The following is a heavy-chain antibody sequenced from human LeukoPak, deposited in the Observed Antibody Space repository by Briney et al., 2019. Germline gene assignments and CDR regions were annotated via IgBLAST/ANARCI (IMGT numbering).Heavy chain of an antibody. J-gene: IGHJ2*01. CDR1: GFTFKTYG. CDR2: IRNDGSTK. V-gene: IGHV3-30*02. Sequence: GGSLRLSCAASGFTFKTYGLHWVRQAPGKGLEWVAFIRNDGSTKYYADSVKGRFTISRDNSKDTLYLDMNSLTIEEAAVYYCAKVHTSSWGFFEVWGRGAPVTVSS. D-gene: IGHD6-13*01. CDR3: AKVHTSSWGFFEV.